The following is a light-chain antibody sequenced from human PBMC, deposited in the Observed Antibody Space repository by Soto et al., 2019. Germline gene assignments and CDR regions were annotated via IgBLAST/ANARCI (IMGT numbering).Light chain of an antibody. Sequence: EIVLTQSPGTLSLSPGERATLSCRASQSVSSSYLAWYQQKPGQAPRLLIYGASSRATGIPDRFSGSGSGTDFSITISRLEHEDFAVYYCQQYGSSLLFTFGPGTKVDIK. CDR2: GAS. CDR3: QQYGSSLLFT. V-gene: IGKV3-20*01. CDR1: QSVSSSY. J-gene: IGKJ3*01.